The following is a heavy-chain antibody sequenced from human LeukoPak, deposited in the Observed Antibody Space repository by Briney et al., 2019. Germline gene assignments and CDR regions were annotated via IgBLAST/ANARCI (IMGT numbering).Heavy chain of an antibody. CDR2: ISSSSSYI. V-gene: IGHV3-11*06. CDR3: ARGFATETGY. CDR1: GFSFSDYY. J-gene: IGHJ4*02. Sequence: GGSLRLSCAASGFSFSDYYMSWIRQSPGKGLEWVSSISSSSSYIYYADSVKGRFTISRDNAKNSLYLQMNSLRAEDTAVYYCARGFATETGYWGQGTLVTVSS.